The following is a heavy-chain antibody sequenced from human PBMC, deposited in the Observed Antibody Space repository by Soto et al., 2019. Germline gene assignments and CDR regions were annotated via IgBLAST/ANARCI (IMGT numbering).Heavy chain of an antibody. CDR1: GFTFSNYW. J-gene: IGHJ5*01. CDR2: INVDASGA. CDR3: VRGAYRGFRLDS. Sequence: EVQLVESGGGLVQRGGSLRLSCAASGFTFSNYWIHWVRQAPGKGLVWVSRINVDASGANHADFVKGRFTISRDNAKNTVYLQMNSLRAEDTAVYYCVRGAYRGFRLDSWGQGTLVTVSS. V-gene: IGHV3-74*01. D-gene: IGHD5-18*01.